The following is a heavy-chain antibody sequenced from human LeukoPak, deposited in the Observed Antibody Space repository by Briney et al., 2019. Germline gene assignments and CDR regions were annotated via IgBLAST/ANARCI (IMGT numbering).Heavy chain of an antibody. CDR2: TYYRSRWYN. CDR3: VRGGQGDGYSADEAFDF. Sequence: SQTLSLTCAISGDSVSSNTTACNWIRQSPSRGLEWLGRTYYRSRWYNDYAISVKSRITINPDTSKNHFSLQLNSVTAEDTAVYYCVRGGQGDGYSADEAFDFWGQGTVVTVS. D-gene: IGHD5-24*01. J-gene: IGHJ3*01. CDR1: GDSVSSNTTA. V-gene: IGHV6-1*01.